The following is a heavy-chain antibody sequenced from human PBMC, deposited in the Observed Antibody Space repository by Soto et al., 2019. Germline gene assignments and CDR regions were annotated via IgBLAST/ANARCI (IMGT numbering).Heavy chain of an antibody. CDR3: ARVTAARPDVGDYYYYGMDV. CDR2: ISGSGGST. D-gene: IGHD6-6*01. CDR1: GFTFSSYA. Sequence: EVQLLESGGGLVQPGGSLRLSCAASGFTFSSYAMSWVRQAPGKGLEWVSAISGSGGSTYYADSVKGRFTISRDNSKNTLYLQMNSLRAEDTAVYYCARVTAARPDVGDYYYYGMDVWGQGTTVTVSS. J-gene: IGHJ6*02. V-gene: IGHV3-23*01.